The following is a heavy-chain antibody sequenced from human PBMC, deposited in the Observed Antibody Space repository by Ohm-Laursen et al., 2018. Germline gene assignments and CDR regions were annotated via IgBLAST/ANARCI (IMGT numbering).Heavy chain of an antibody. V-gene: IGHV3-21*01. D-gene: IGHD2-21*02. CDR1: GFTFTTYT. CDR2: INFSGRYI. CDR3: ARPYCGGNCSDPIDS. Sequence: SLRLSCTASGFTFTTYTMNWLRQAPGKGLERVSSINFSGRYIYYADSVKGRFTISRDNAKKSLFLQMNSLRVEDTAVYYCARPYCGGNCSDPIDSWGQGTLVTVSS. J-gene: IGHJ4*02.